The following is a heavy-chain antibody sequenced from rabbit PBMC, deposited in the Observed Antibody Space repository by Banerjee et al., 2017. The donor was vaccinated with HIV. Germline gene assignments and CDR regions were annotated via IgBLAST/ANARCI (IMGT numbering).Heavy chain of an antibody. Sequence: QSLEESGGDLVKPGASLTLTCTASGFTLSSYWMSWVRQAPGKGLEWIGCISTGDGSTYYATWAKGRFTISRTSSTTVALQMTSLTAADTATYFCARDLAGVIGWNFDLWGQGTLVTVS. J-gene: IGHJ4*01. CDR1: GFTLSSYW. D-gene: IGHD4-1*01. V-gene: IGHV1S40*01. CDR2: ISTGDGST. CDR3: ARDLAGVIGWNFDL.